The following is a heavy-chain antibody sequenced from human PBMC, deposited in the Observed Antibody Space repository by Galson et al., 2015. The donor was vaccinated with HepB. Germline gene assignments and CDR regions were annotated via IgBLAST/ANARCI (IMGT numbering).Heavy chain of an antibody. CDR2: ISAYNGNT. V-gene: IGHV1-18*01. CDR1: GYTFTSYG. CDR3: AKDRCSSTSCYSDY. J-gene: IGHJ4*02. D-gene: IGHD2-2*02. Sequence: SVKVSCKASGYTFTSYGISWVRQAPGQGLEWMGWISAYNGNTNYAQKLQGRVTMTTDTSTSTAYMELRSLRSDDTAVYYCAKDRCSSTSCYSDYWGQGTLVTVSS.